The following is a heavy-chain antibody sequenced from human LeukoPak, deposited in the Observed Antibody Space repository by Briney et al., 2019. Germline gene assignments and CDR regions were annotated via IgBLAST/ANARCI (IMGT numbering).Heavy chain of an antibody. J-gene: IGHJ4*02. Sequence: GASVKVSCKASGYTFTSYYMHWVRQAPGQGLEWMGIINPSGGSTSYAQKFQGRVTITRNTSISTAYMELSSLRSEDTAVYYCARGRGYSNFDYWGQGTLVTVSS. V-gene: IGHV1-46*01. CDR2: INPSGGST. D-gene: IGHD4-11*01. CDR1: GYTFTSYY. CDR3: ARGRGYSNFDY.